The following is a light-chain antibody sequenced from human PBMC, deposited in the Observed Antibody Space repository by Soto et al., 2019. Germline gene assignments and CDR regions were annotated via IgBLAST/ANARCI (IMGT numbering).Light chain of an antibody. Sequence: DIQMTQSPSTLSASVGDRVNITCRASQSINSWLAWYQQKPGKAPKLLIYRASDLQTGVPSRFSGSGSGTEFTLTISSLQTDDFATYYGQQYHSYFFTFGPGTKVDVK. CDR2: RAS. CDR3: QQYHSYFFT. J-gene: IGKJ3*01. V-gene: IGKV1-5*03. CDR1: QSINSW.